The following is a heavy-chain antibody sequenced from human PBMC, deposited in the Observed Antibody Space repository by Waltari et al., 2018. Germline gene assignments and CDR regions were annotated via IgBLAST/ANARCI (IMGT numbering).Heavy chain of an antibody. V-gene: IGHV4-34*01. CDR3: ARALPHYYGSGRVGMDV. CDR2: INHSGST. CDR1: GGSFSGYY. J-gene: IGHJ6*02. D-gene: IGHD3-10*01. Sequence: QVQLQQWGAGLLKPSETLSLTCAVYGGSFSGYYWSWIRQPPGKGLEWIGEINHSGSTNDNPALKSRVTISVDTSKNQFSLKLSSVTAADTAVYYCARALPHYYGSGRVGMDVWGQGTTVTVSS.